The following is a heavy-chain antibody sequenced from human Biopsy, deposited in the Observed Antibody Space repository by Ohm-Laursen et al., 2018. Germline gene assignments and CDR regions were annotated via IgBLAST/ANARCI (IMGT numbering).Heavy chain of an antibody. CDR1: GGSISSNYYY. CDR3: ARRSAANWYFNL. CDR2: IYYRGNT. J-gene: IGHJ2*01. V-gene: IGHV4-39*07. D-gene: IGHD6-25*01. Sequence: SETLSLTCTVSGGSISSNYYYWGWIRQPPGKGLEWIGSIYYRGNTNYNPSLKSRVTISLDTSNNQLSLRLRSVTAADAAVYYCARRSAANWYFNLWGRGTLVTVSS.